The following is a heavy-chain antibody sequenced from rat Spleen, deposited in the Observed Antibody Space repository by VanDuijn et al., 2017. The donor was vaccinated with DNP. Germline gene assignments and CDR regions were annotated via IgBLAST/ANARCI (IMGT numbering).Heavy chain of an antibody. CDR3: ARTHNSGYGGYFDY. V-gene: IGHV2-30*01. CDR1: GFSLTSYN. Sequence: QVQLKESGPGLVQPSQTLSLTCTVSGFSLTSYNVHWVRQPTGKGLEWMGVIWTGGSTDYNSALKSRLSISRDTAKSQVFLKMNSLQTEDIATYYCARTHNSGYGGYFDYWGQGVMVTVSS. J-gene: IGHJ2*01. CDR2: IWTGGST. D-gene: IGHD4-3*01.